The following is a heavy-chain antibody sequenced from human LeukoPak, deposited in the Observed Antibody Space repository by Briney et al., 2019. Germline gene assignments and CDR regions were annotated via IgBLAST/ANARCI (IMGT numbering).Heavy chain of an antibody. CDR1: GYTFTSYY. D-gene: IGHD6-13*01. CDR3: ARGMYSSSWHPPHYYYYGMDV. V-gene: IGHV1-46*01. J-gene: IGHJ6*02. Sequence: ASVKVSCKASGYTFTSYYMHWVRQAPGQGLEWTGIINPSGGSTSYAQKFQGRVTMTRDTSTSTVYMELSSLRSEDTAVYYCARGMYSSSWHPPHYYYYGMDVWGQGTTVTVSS. CDR2: INPSGGST.